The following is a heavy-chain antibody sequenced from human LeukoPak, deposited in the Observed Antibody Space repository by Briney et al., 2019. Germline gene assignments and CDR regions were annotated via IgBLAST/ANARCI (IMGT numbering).Heavy chain of an antibody. CDR3: ARLVVVTAISGMDV. J-gene: IGHJ6*02. Sequence: SETLSLTCTVSGGSISSGDYYWSWIRQPPGKGLEWIGYIYYSGSTYYNPSLESRVTISVDTSKNQFSLKLSSVTAADTAVYYCARLVVVTAISGMDVWGQGTTVTVSS. CDR2: IYYSGST. V-gene: IGHV4-30-4*01. CDR1: GGSISSGDYY. D-gene: IGHD2-21*02.